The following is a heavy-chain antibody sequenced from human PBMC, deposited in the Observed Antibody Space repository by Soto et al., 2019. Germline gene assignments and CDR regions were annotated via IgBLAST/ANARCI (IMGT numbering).Heavy chain of an antibody. Sequence: GGSLRLSCAASGFTFSSYSMNWVRQAPGKGLEWVSSISSSSSYIYYADSVKGRFTISRDNAKNSLYLQMNSLRAEDTAVYYCASQSLGLLSRRLNDYWGQGTLVTVSS. CDR2: ISSSSSYI. V-gene: IGHV3-21*01. D-gene: IGHD3-16*02. J-gene: IGHJ4*02. CDR3: ASQSLGLLSRRLNDY. CDR1: GFTFSSYS.